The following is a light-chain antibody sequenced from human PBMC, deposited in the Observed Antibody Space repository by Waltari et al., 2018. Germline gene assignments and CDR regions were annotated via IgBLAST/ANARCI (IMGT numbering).Light chain of an antibody. J-gene: IGKJ2*01. CDR3: QQYNSYSAT. V-gene: IGKV1-5*03. CDR2: QAS. Sequence: DIQMTQSPSTLSASVGDRVTITCRASQSISSWLDWYQQKPGKAPKLLIYQASSLESGVPSRCSGSGSGTEFTLTISSLQPDDFATYYCQQYNSYSATFGQGTKLEIK. CDR1: QSISSW.